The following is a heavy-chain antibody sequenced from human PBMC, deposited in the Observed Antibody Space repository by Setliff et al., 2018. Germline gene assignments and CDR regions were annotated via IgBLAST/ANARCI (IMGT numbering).Heavy chain of an antibody. D-gene: IGHD3-22*01. J-gene: IGHJ3*02. CDR3: ARAHRYYSDTSGYYYDQGRSAFDI. Sequence: GGSLRLSCAASGFTFDDYVMTWVRQAPRKGPEWVSDINWNGGRIGYADPVKGRFTISRDNAKNSLYLQMNSLRVEDTALYYYARAHRYYSDTSGYYYDQGRSAFDIWGQGTMVTVSS. CDR2: INWNGGRI. V-gene: IGHV3-20*04. CDR1: GFTFDDYV.